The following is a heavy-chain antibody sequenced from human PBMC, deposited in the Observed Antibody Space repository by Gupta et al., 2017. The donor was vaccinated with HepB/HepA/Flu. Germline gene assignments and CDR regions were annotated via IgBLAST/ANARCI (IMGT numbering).Heavy chain of an antibody. CDR1: GFTFSNYG. D-gene: IGHD1-7*01. CDR2: ISYDGSQI. CDR3: YWGTTLGTLSDY. Sequence: QVQLVESGGGVVQTGRSLRLSCTASGFTFSNYGMHWVRQAPGKGLEWVAVISYDGSQIYYADSVKGRFTISRENAKNTLYLQMKSLRAEDTAVYFCYWGTTLGTLSDYWGQVTLVTVS. V-gene: IGHV3-30*03. J-gene: IGHJ4*02.